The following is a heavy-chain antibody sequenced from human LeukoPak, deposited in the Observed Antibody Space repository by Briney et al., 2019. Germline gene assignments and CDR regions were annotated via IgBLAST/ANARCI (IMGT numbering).Heavy chain of an antibody. V-gene: IGHV4-59*08. CDR2: IYYSGST. CDR3: ARLDSSGYGLFDY. CDR1: GGSISSYY. D-gene: IGHD3-22*01. Sequence: SETLSLTCTVSGGSISSYYWSWIRQPPGKGLEWVGYIYYSGSTNYNPSLKSRVTISVDTSKNQFSLKLSSVTAADTAVYYCARLDSSGYGLFDYWGQGTLVTVSS. J-gene: IGHJ4*02.